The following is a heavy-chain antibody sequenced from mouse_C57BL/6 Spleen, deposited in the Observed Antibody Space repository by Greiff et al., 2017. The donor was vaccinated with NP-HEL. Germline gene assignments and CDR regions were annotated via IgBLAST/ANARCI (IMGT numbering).Heavy chain of an antibody. CDR3: AGGWLLKFDY. CDR2: IRNKANGYTT. CDR1: GFTFTDYY. Sequence: EVMLVESGGGLVQPGGSLSLSCAASGFTFTDYYMSWVRQPPGKALEWLGFIRNKANGYTTEYSASVKGRFTISRDNSQSILYLQMNALRAEDSATYYCAGGWLLKFDYWGQGTTLTVSS. V-gene: IGHV7-3*01. J-gene: IGHJ2*01. D-gene: IGHD2-3*01.